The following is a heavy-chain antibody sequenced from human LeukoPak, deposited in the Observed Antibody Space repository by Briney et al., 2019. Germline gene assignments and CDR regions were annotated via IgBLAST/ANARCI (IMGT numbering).Heavy chain of an antibody. CDR1: GFTFSSYG. CDR3: AKDMGVLRYFDWQVDY. D-gene: IGHD3-9*01. V-gene: IGHV3-30*18. J-gene: IGHJ4*02. Sequence: TGGSLRLSCAASGFTFSSYGMHWVRQAPGKGLEWVAVISYDGSNKYYADSVKGRFTISRDNSKNTLYLQMNSLRAEDTAVYYCAKDMGVLRYFDWQVDYWGQGTLVTVSS. CDR2: ISYDGSNK.